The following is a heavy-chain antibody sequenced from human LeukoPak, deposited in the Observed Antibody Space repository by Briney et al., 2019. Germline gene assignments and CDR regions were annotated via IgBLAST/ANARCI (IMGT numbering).Heavy chain of an antibody. CDR1: GYTFTGYY. V-gene: IGHV1-18*04. CDR3: ARFTWDVFDI. CDR2: ISAYNGNT. J-gene: IGHJ3*02. D-gene: IGHD2/OR15-2a*01. Sequence: ASVKVSCKASGYTFTGYYMHWVRQAPGQGLEWMGWISAYNGNTNYAQKLQGRVTMTTDTSTSTAYMELRSLRSDDTAVYYCARFTWDVFDIWGQGTMVTVSS.